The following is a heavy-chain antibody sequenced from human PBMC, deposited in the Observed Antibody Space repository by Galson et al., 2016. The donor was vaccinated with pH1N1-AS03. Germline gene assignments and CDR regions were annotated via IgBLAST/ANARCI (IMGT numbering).Heavy chain of an antibody. CDR3: AKFRGGHYPQYYFDY. CDR2: LGGSGSST. J-gene: IGHJ4*02. Sequence: SLRLSCAASGFTFSTYAMGWVRQAPGKGLEWVSALGGSGSSTFYADSVKGRFTVSRDNSKNTLYLQLNSLRAEDTAVHSCAKFRGGHYPQYYFDYWGQGALVTVSS. D-gene: IGHD2-15*01. V-gene: IGHV3-23*01. CDR1: GFTFSTYA.